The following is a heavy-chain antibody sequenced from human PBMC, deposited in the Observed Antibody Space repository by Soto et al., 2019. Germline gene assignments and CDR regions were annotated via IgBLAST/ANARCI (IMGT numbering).Heavy chain of an antibody. Sequence: ASVKVSCKAAGYTFTGYYMHWVRQAPGQGLEWMGWINPNSGGTNYAQKFQGWVTMTRVTSISTAHMELSRLRSDDPAVYYCAREGVWGSYRYETHFDNWGQGXLVTVHS. CDR3: AREGVWGSYRYETHFDN. J-gene: IGHJ4*03. CDR1: GYTFTGYY. V-gene: IGHV1-2*04. D-gene: IGHD3-16*02. CDR2: INPNSGGT.